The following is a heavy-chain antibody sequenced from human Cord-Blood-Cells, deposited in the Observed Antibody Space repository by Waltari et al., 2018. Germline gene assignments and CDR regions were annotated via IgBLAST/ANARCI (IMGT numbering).Heavy chain of an antibody. CDR3: ATSNHLTGTTVDWFDP. V-gene: IGHV1-24*01. CDR1: GYTLTELS. Sequence: QVQLVQSGAEVKKPGASVKVSCKVSGYTLTELSMHWVRQAPGKGLEWMGGFDPEDGETIYAQKFQGRVTMTEDTSTDTAYMELSSLRSEDTAVYYCATSNHLTGTTVDWFDPWGQGTLVTVSS. J-gene: IGHJ5*02. CDR2: FDPEDGET. D-gene: IGHD1-7*01.